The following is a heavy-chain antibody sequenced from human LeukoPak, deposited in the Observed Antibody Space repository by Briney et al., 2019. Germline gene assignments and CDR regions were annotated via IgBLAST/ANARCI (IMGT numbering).Heavy chain of an antibody. CDR3: ARDRTMRGTLPEGSFEI. Sequence: GGSLRLSCAASGFTFSSYEMNWVRQAPGKGLEWVSYISTTSDIYYADSVRGRFTISRDNAKNSLYLQMTSLRVEDTAVYSCARDRTMRGTLPEGSFEIWGQGTMVAVSS. D-gene: IGHD2-2*01. CDR1: GFTFSSYE. J-gene: IGHJ3*02. V-gene: IGHV3-48*03. CDR2: ISTTSDI.